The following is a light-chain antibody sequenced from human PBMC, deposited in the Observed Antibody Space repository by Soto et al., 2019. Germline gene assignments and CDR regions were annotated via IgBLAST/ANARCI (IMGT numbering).Light chain of an antibody. Sequence: QSALTQPASVSGSPGQSISISCTGTSSDVGGYNHVSWYQQHPGKAPKLMTYDVSNRPSGVSNRFSGSKSGNTASLTISGLRTEDEADYYCSSYTSSSPVIFGGGTKLTVL. CDR3: SSYTSSSPVI. CDR2: DVS. J-gene: IGLJ2*01. V-gene: IGLV2-14*01. CDR1: SSDVGGYNH.